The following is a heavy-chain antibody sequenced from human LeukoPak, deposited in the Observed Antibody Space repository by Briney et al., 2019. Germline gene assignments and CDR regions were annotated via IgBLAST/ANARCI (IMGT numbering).Heavy chain of an antibody. J-gene: IGHJ6*03. D-gene: IGHD1-26*01. CDR1: GVIFSNYW. CDR3: AKEGGVYSTPYYMDV. Sequence: GGSLRLSCAASGVIFSNYWMHSVRHAPGKGLVWVSRINRDGSSTSYADSVKGRFTISRDNAKNSLYLQMNSLRAEDTAVYYCAKEGGVYSTPYYMDVWGKGTTVTVSS. V-gene: IGHV3-74*01. CDR2: INRDGSST.